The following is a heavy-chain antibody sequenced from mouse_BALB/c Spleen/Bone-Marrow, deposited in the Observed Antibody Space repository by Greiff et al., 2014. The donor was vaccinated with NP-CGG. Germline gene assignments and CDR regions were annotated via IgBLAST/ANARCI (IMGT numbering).Heavy chain of an antibody. Sequence: LQESAAELARPGASVKMSCKASGYTFSSYTMHWVKQRPGQGLEWIGYINPSSGYTEYNQMFKDKTTLTADNSSSTAYMQLSSLTSEDSAVYYCARDGYYRYDEALDHWGLGTSVTVSS. J-gene: IGHJ4*01. D-gene: IGHD2-14*01. CDR2: INPSSGYT. CDR1: GYTFSSYT. CDR3: ARDGYYRYDEALDH. V-gene: IGHV1-4*02.